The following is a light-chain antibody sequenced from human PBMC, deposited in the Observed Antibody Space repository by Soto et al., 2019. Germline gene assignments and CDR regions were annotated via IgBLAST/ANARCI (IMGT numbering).Light chain of an antibody. CDR2: KAS. Sequence: DIQMTQSPSTLSGSVGDRVTITCRASQTINSWLAWYQQKPGKAPKLLIYKASTLKSGVPSRFSGSGSGTEFTLTISSLQPDDFATYYCQQLLSYPITFGQGTRLEIK. CDR1: QTINSW. CDR3: QQLLSYPIT. V-gene: IGKV1-5*03. J-gene: IGKJ5*01.